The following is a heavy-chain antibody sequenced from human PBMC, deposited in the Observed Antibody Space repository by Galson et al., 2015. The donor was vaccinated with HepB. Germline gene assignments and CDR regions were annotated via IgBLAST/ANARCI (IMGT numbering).Heavy chain of an antibody. CDR2: IYWDDDK. Sequence: PSLVKPTQTLTLTCTFSGFSLSTRGVGVAWIRQPPGKALEWLALIYWDDDKRYSPSLKSRLTITKDTSKNQVVLTMTNMDPVDTATYYCAHGGPDYVWGNFPRIAEYFQHWGQGTLVTVSS. V-gene: IGHV2-5*02. D-gene: IGHD3-16*01. J-gene: IGHJ1*01. CDR3: AHGGPDYVWGNFPRIAEYFQH. CDR1: GFSLSTRGVG.